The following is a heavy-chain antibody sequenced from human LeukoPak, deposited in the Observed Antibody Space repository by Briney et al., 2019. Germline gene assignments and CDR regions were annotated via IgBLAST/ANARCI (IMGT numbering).Heavy chain of an antibody. V-gene: IGHV4-59*01. Sequence: PSETLSLTCGVSGGSISGYFWSWIRQAPGKGLGWIGYIYYSASTNYNPHLKSRVTISVDTSKNQFSLKLSSGTAADTAVYYCARDKGSYFDYWGQGTLVTVSS. CDR1: GGSISGYF. CDR2: IYYSAST. CDR3: ARDKGSYFDY. J-gene: IGHJ4*02. D-gene: IGHD1-26*01.